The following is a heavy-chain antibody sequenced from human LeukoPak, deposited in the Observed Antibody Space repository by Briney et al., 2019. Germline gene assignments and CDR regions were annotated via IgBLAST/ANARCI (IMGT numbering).Heavy chain of an antibody. V-gene: IGHV1-2*02. D-gene: IGHD2-15*01. J-gene: IGHJ6*03. CDR3: AISYCSGGICYYDYMDV. CDR2: INPNSGGT. CDR1: GYTFNGYY. Sequence: GASVKVSCKASGYTFNGYYIHWVRQAPGQGLEWMGWINPNSGGTNYAQKFQGRVTMTRDTSISTAYMEVSRLRSDDTAVYYCAISYCSGGICYYDYMDVWGKGTTVTVSS.